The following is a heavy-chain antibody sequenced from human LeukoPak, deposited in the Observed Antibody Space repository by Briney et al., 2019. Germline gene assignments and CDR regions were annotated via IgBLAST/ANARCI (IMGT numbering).Heavy chain of an antibody. CDR1: GYTFTGYH. CDR3: ARVSFLGYYGSGSQYYFDY. J-gene: IGHJ4*02. Sequence: SVKVSCKASGYTFTGYHVHWVRQAPGQGLEWMGRIIPILGIANYAQKFQGRVTITADKSTSTAYMELSSLRSEDTAVYYCARVSFLGYYGSGSQYYFDYWGQGTLVTVSS. V-gene: IGHV1-69*04. CDR2: IIPILGIA. D-gene: IGHD3-10*01.